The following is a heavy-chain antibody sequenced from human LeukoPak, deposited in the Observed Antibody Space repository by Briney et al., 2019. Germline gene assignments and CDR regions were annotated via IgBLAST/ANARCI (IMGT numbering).Heavy chain of an antibody. D-gene: IGHD4-17*01. J-gene: IGHJ4*02. Sequence: PGGSLRLSCAASGFTFTTYSMNWVRQAPGKGLEWVSYISGSSRSIYYADSVKGRFTISRDSAKNSLYLQMNSLRAEDTAVYYCARDFYGDYTFDYWGQGTLVTVSS. CDR3: ARDFYGDYTFDY. V-gene: IGHV3-48*01. CDR2: ISGSSRSI. CDR1: GFTFTTYS.